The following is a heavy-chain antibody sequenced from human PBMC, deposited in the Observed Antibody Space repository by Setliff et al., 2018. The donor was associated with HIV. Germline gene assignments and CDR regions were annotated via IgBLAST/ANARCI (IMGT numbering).Heavy chain of an antibody. V-gene: IGHV3-7*03. CDR3: ARDPGSSSFDY. J-gene: IGHJ4*01. CDR2: INQDGSVT. Sequence: GSLRLSCVASGFTFSTYWMSWVRQAPGKGLEFVANINQDGSVTNYVDSVKGRFTISRDNARNLVYLQMSSLRAEDTAAYYCARDPGSSSFDYWGRGTLVTVSS. CDR1: GFTFSTYW. D-gene: IGHD6-19*01.